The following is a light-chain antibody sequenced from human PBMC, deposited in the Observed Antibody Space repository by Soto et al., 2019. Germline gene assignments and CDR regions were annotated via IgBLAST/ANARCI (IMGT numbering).Light chain of an antibody. CDR3: SSYTSSNTLEV. CDR1: SVGASNY. J-gene: IGLJ1*01. Sequence: QSALIQPASVSGSPGQSITISCTGTSVGASNYVSWYQHHPHRAPKLLIYEVSYRPSGVSNRFSGSKSGNTASLTISGLQAGDEADYYCSSYTSSNTLEVFGIGTKVTVL. V-gene: IGLV2-14*01. CDR2: EVS.